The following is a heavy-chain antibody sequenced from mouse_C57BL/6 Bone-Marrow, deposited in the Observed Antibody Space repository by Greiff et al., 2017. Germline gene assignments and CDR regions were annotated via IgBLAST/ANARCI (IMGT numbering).Heavy chain of an antibody. V-gene: IGHV3-6*01. J-gene: IGHJ3*01. D-gene: IGHD5-5*01. CDR2: ISYDGSN. CDR1: GYSITSGYY. Sequence: EVKLQESGPGLVKPSQSLSLTCSVTGYSITSGYYWNWIRQFPGNKLEWMGYISYDGSNNYNPSLKNRISITRETSKNQFFLKLNSVTTEDTATYYCASLYLFAYWGQGTLVTVSA. CDR3: ASLYLFAY.